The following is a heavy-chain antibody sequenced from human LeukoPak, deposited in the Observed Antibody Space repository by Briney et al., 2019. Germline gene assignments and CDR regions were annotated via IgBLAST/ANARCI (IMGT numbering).Heavy chain of an antibody. J-gene: IGHJ3*02. CDR3: ARSSGGEMATITIAFDI. D-gene: IGHD5-24*01. CDR2: IIPIFGTA. Sequence: GASVKVSCKASGGTFSSYAISWVRQAPGQGLEWMGGIIPIFGTANYAQKFQGRVTITADESTSTAYMELSSLRSEDTAVYYCARSSGGEMATITIAFDIWGQGTMVTVSS. CDR1: GGTFSSYA. V-gene: IGHV1-69*13.